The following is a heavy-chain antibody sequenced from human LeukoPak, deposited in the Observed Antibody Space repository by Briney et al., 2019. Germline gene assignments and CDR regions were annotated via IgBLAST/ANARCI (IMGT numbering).Heavy chain of an antibody. J-gene: IGHJ4*02. V-gene: IGHV3-23*01. Sequence: PGGSLRLSCAASGFTFSDYYMSWIRQAPGKGLEWVSSLISSGAVTYYADSVKGRFTISRDNSKNTVHLQMDSLRAEDSAVYYCAKNAGYSYGLYYFDYWGQGTLVTVSS. CDR2: LISSGAVT. CDR3: AKNAGYSYGLYYFDY. D-gene: IGHD5-18*01. CDR1: GFTFSDYY.